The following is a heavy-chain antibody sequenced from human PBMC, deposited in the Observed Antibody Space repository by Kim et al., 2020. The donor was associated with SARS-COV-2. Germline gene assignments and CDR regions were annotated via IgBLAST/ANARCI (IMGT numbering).Heavy chain of an antibody. J-gene: IGHJ4*02. Sequence: SETLSLTCNVSGTSISTPSYYWGWFRQSPGKSPEWIGHIFYSGASYYTPSLKSRVTVSVDTSESQFSLRLTSVTAADTAVYFCARLSAFKDVFDFWGQGILDPVSS. D-gene: IGHD3-16*01. CDR2: IFYSGAS. V-gene: IGHV4-39*01. CDR1: GTSISTPSYY. CDR3: ARLSAFKDVFDF.